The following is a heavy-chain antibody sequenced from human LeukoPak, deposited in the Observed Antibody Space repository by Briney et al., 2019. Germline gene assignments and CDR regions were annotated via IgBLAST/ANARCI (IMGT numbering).Heavy chain of an antibody. CDR2: IYYSGST. J-gene: IGHJ4*02. D-gene: IGHD3-9*01. Sequence: SETLSLTCTVSGGSVSSGSYYWRWIRQPPGKGLEWIGYIYYSGSTNYNPSLKSRVTISVDTSKNQFSLKLSSVTAADTAVYYCARGYFDWSPDYWGQGTLVTVSS. CDR1: GGSVSSGSYY. CDR3: ARGYFDWSPDY. V-gene: IGHV4-61*01.